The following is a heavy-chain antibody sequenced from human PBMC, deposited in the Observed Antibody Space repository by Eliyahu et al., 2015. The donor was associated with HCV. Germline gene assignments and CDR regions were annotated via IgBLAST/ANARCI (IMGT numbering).Heavy chain of an antibody. CDR2: IYSGGNT. CDR1: GFTVSNNY. CDR3: ATSPGRGY. D-gene: IGHD3-10*01. V-gene: IGHV3-53*01. J-gene: IGHJ4*02. Sequence: EVQLVESGGGLIXPXGSXRXSCAAXGFTVSNNYMSWXRQAPGKGLEWVSVIYSGGNTYYADSVKGRFTISRDNSKNTLYLQLNSLRAEDTAVYHCATSPGRGYWGQGTLVTVSS.